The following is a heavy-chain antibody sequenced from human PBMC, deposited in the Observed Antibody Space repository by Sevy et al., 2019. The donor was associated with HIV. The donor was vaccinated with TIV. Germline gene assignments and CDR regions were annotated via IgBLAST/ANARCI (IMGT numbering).Heavy chain of an antibody. J-gene: IGHJ3*02. CDR1: GGSVSSGSYY. CDR2: IYYSGST. D-gene: IGHD1-26*01. Sequence: SETLSLTCTVSGGSVSSGSYYWSWIRQPPGKGLEWIGYIYYSGSTNYNPSLKSRVTISVDTSKNQFSLKLSSVTAADTAVYYCARDNRGNQAAFDIWGQGTMVTVSS. CDR3: ARDNRGNQAAFDI. V-gene: IGHV4-61*01.